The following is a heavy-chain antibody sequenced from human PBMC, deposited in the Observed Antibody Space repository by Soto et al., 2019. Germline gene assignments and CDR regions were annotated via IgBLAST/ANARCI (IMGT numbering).Heavy chain of an antibody. CDR2: ISSSGSTI. CDR3: ARGQYSSGGGYFDY. D-gene: IGHD6-19*01. CDR1: GFTFSSYE. J-gene: IGHJ4*02. V-gene: IGHV3-48*03. Sequence: LRLSCAASGFTFSSYEMNWVRQAPGKGLEWVSYISSSGSTIYYADSVKGRFTISRDNAKNSLYLQMNSLRAEDTAVYYCARGQYSSGGGYFDYWGQETLVTVSS.